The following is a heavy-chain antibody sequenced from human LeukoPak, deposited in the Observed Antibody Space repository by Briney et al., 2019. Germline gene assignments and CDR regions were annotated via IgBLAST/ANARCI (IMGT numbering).Heavy chain of an antibody. D-gene: IGHD3-10*01. V-gene: IGHV5-51*01. CDR3: ARPSRSRGAFDI. CDR2: IYPGASAP. Sequence: GGALQISCKGSGSLFTSYWIGWGRRVPGKGLGWMGIIYPGASAPTYSPSFQGPVTISADKSISTAYLQWSSLKASDTAMYYCARPSRSRGAFDIWGQGTMVTVSS. J-gene: IGHJ3*02. CDR1: GSLFTSYW.